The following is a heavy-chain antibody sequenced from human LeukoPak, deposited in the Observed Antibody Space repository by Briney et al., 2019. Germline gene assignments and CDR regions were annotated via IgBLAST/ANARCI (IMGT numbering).Heavy chain of an antibody. Sequence: GGSLRLSCAASGFTFSSYAMSWVRQAPGEGLEYVSVISGSGGSTHYRDSVKGRFTISRDNSKSTLYLQMNSLRVEDTAVYYCAKDGTTTITFDYWGQGTLVTVSS. CDR2: ISGSGGST. D-gene: IGHD1-1*01. J-gene: IGHJ4*02. V-gene: IGHV3-23*01. CDR1: GFTFSSYA. CDR3: AKDGTTTITFDY.